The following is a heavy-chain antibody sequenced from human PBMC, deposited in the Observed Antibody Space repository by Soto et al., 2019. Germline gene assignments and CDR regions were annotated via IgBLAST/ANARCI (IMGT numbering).Heavy chain of an antibody. CDR3: VRRHVSATGIDWFDP. J-gene: IGHJ5*02. CDR1: GYTFTSYG. Sequence: GPSVKVSCKASGYTFTSYGIHWVRQAPGQRLEWMGWINAANGDTKYSPKFQGRVTITRDTSASTAYMELSSLRSEDTAVYYCVRRHVSATGIDWFDPWGQGTQVTVSS. D-gene: IGHD6-13*01. CDR2: INAANGDT. V-gene: IGHV1-3*01.